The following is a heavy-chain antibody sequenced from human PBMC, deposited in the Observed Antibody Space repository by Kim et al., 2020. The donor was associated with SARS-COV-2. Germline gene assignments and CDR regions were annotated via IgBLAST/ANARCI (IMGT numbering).Heavy chain of an antibody. D-gene: IGHD6-13*01. Sequence: GESLKISCKGSGYSFTSYWIGWVRQMSGKGLEWMGIIYPGDSDTRYSPSFQGQVTISADKSISTAYLQWSSLKASDTAMYYCTRRGSSRSYYYYYGMDVWGQGTTGSFSS. CDR2: IYPGDSDT. CDR1: GYSFTSYW. J-gene: IGHJ6*02. CDR3: TRRGSSRSYYYYYGMDV. V-gene: IGHV5-51*01.